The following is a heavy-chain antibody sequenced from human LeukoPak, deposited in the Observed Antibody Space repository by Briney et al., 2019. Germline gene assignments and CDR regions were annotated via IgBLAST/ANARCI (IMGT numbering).Heavy chain of an antibody. Sequence: PSETLSLTCAVYGGSFSGYYWSWIRRPPGKGLEWLGEINHSGSTNYNPSLKSRVTISVDTSKNQFSLKLSSVTAADTAVYYCARLREYSSGWYDAFDIWGQGTMVTVSS. V-gene: IGHV4-34*01. D-gene: IGHD6-19*01. J-gene: IGHJ3*02. CDR3: ARLREYSSGWYDAFDI. CDR1: GGSFSGYY. CDR2: INHSGST.